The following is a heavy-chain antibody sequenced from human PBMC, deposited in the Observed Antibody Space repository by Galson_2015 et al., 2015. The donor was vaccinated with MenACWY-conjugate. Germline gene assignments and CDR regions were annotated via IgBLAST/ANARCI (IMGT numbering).Heavy chain of an antibody. CDR3: ARGVNLASMAGY. D-gene: IGHD3-3*02. J-gene: IGHJ4*02. Sequence: ETLSLTCTVSGGSINSSYWSWIRHPPGKGLEWIGYMYYSGSANYNPSLKSRVTISVDTSKNQFSLTMTSVTAADTAVYYCARGVNLASMAGYWGQGTLVTVSS. CDR2: MYYSGSA. V-gene: IGHV4-59*01. CDR1: GGSINSSY.